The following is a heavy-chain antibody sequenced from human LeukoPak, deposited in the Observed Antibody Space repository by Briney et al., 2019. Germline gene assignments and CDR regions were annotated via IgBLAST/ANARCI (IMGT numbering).Heavy chain of an antibody. V-gene: IGHV1-2*04. D-gene: IGHD3-3*01. CDR3: AREEGSWRSY. Sequence: ASVKVSCKASGYTFTGYYMHWVRLAPGQGLEWMGWINPNSGGTNYAQKFQGWVTMTRDTSISTAYMELSSLRSEDTAVYYCAREEGSWRSYWGQGTLVTVSS. J-gene: IGHJ4*02. CDR1: GYTFTGYY. CDR2: INPNSGGT.